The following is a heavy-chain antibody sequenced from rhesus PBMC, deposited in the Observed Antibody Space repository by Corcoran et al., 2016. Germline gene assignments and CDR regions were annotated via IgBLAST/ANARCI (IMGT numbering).Heavy chain of an antibody. J-gene: IGHJ4*01. CDR1: GFSFRDYY. D-gene: IGHD6-13*01. V-gene: IGHV3S18*01. Sequence: EVQLVESGGGLAKPGGSLRLSCAASGFSFRDYYMYWVRQAPGKGLEWVSGISYTGGSTYYADSVKGRFTISRENAKNTLYLQIDSLRAEDTAVYYCAREGSSWSGGLDYWGQGVLVTVSS. CDR3: AREGSSWSGGLDY. CDR2: ISYTGGST.